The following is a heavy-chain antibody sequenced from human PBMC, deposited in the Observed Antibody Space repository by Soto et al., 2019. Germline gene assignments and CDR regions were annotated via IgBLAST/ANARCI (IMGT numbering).Heavy chain of an antibody. D-gene: IGHD2-2*01. CDR3: ARAIGSTLYYYYGMDV. Sequence: PSETLSLTCAVYGGSFSGYYWSWIRQPPGKGLEWIGEINHSGSTNYNPSLKSRVTISVDTSKNQFSLKLSSVTAADTAVYYCARAIGSTLYYYYGMDVWGQGTTVTVSS. CDR2: INHSGST. V-gene: IGHV4-34*01. J-gene: IGHJ6*02. CDR1: GGSFSGYY.